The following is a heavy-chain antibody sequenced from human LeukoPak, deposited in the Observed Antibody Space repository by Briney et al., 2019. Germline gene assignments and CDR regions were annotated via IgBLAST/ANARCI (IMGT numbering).Heavy chain of an antibody. D-gene: IGHD1-26*01. CDR3: ARDSGSYRGFDY. J-gene: IGHJ4*02. Sequence: GGSLRLSCAASGFIFSSYEMNWVRQAPGKGLEWISFISSRGSSIYYADSVKGRFTISRDNAKNSLYLQMNSLRAEDTAVYYCARDSGSYRGFDYWGQGTLVTVPS. CDR1: GFIFSSYE. V-gene: IGHV3-48*03. CDR2: ISSRGSSI.